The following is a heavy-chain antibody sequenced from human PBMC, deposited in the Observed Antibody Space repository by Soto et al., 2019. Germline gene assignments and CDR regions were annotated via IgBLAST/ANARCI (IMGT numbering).Heavy chain of an antibody. V-gene: IGHV3-23*01. CDR2: ISGSGGST. D-gene: IGHD3-22*01. J-gene: IGHJ4*02. Sequence: GGSLRLSCAASGFTFSSYAMSWVRQAPGKGLEWVSAISGSGGSTYYADSVKGRFTISRDNSKNTLYLQMNSLRAEDTAIYYCAKVPYYYDSSGYYNYWGQGTLVTVSS. CDR1: GFTFSSYA. CDR3: AKVPYYYDSSGYYNY.